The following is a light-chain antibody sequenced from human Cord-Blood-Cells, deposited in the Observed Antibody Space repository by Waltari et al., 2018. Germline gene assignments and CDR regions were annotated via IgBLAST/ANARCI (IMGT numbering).Light chain of an antibody. CDR3: QQYINWPIT. Sequence: EIVMTQSPATLSVSPGERATLSRRASQSVSSNLAWYQQKPGQAPRLLIYGASTRATGIPARFSGSGSGTEFTLTISSLQSEDFAVYYCQQYINWPITFGQGTRLEIK. CDR2: GAS. V-gene: IGKV3-15*01. J-gene: IGKJ5*01. CDR1: QSVSSN.